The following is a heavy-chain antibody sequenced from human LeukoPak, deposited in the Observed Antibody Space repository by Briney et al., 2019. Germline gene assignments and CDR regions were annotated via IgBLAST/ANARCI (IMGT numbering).Heavy chain of an antibody. Sequence: GGSLRLSCAASGFTVSSTYMSWVRQAPGKGLEWVGRIKSKTDGGTTDYAAPVKGRFTISRDDSKNTLYLEMNSLKIEDTAVYYCTTGRSGGSCPYWGQGTLVTVSS. V-gene: IGHV3-15*01. CDR2: IKSKTDGGTT. CDR3: TTGRSGGSCPY. CDR1: GFTVSSTY. J-gene: IGHJ4*02. D-gene: IGHD2-15*01.